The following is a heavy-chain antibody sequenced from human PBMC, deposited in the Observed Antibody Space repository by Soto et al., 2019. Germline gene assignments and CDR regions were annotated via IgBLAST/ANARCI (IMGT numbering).Heavy chain of an antibody. V-gene: IGHV3-74*01. Sequence: PGGSLRLSCAASGFTFSSYWMHWVRQAPGKGLVWVSRINPDGSATNYADSVKGRFTISRDNAKNTLYLQMNSLRAEDTAVYYCAKRAYDFWSGYGPWFDPWGQGTLVTVSS. CDR2: INPDGSAT. CDR3: AKRAYDFWSGYGPWFDP. J-gene: IGHJ5*02. D-gene: IGHD3-3*01. CDR1: GFTFSSYW.